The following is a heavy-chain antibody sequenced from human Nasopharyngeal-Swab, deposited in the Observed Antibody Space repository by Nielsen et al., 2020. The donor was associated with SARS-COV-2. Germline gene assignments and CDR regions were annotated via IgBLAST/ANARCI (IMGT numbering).Heavy chain of an antibody. CDR1: GGSFSGYY. V-gene: IGHV4-34*01. J-gene: IGHJ4*02. Sequence: SETLSLTCAVYGGSFSGYYWSWIRQPPGKGLEWIGEINHSGSTNYNPSLKSRVTISVDTSKNQFSLKLSSVTAADTAAYYCARVELRFLEWYDYWGQGTLVTVSS. CDR3: ARVELRFLEWYDY. CDR2: INHSGST. D-gene: IGHD3-3*01.